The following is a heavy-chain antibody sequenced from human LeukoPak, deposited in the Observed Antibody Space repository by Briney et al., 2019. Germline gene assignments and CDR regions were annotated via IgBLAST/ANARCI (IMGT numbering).Heavy chain of an antibody. CDR1: GLTFSNAW. D-gene: IGHD2-8*01. V-gene: IGHV3-15*01. J-gene: IGHJ4*02. CDR3: TKVGVYYYDA. CDR2: IRSMSAGGTV. Sequence: GGSLRLSRTASGLTFSNAWMTWVRQVPGKGLEWVGRIRSMSAGGTVDYAAPVQGRFTISRDDSKNTVYLHMNSLRTEDTAIYYCTKVGVYYYDAWGQGTPVTVSS.